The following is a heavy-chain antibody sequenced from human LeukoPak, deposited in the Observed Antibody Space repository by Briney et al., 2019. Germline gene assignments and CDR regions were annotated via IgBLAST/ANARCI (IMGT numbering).Heavy chain of an antibody. Sequence: PGGSLRFSCAASGFTVSSNYMSWVRQAPGKGLEWVSVIYSGGSTYYADSVKGRFTISRDNSKNTLYLQMNSLRAEDTAVYYCARESHGSSGYSSPFDYWGQGTLVTVSS. CDR2: IYSGGST. J-gene: IGHJ4*02. CDR1: GFTVSSNY. CDR3: ARESHGSSGYSSPFDY. V-gene: IGHV3-66*01. D-gene: IGHD3-22*01.